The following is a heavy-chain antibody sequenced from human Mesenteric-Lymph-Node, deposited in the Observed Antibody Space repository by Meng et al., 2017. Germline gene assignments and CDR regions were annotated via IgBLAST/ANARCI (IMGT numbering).Heavy chain of an antibody. Sequence: VQLQQGGAGLLKPSETLSLPCAVYGGSFSGYYWSWIRQPPGKGLEWIGEINHSGSTNYNPSLKSRVTISVDTSKNQFSLKLSSVTAADTAVYYCARGNWRSKGGFDPWGQGTLVTVSS. CDR2: INHSGST. CDR3: ARGNWRSKGGFDP. CDR1: GGSFSGYY. J-gene: IGHJ5*02. V-gene: IGHV4-34*01. D-gene: IGHD3-16*01.